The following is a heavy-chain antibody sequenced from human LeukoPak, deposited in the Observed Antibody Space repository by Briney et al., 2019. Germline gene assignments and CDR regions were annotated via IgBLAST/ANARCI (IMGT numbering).Heavy chain of an antibody. V-gene: IGHV4-59*12. CDR2: IYYSGST. Sequence: SETLSLTCTVSGGSISSYYWSWIRQPPGKGLEWIGYIYYSGSTNYNPSLKSRVTISVDKSKNQFSLKLSSVTAADTAVYYCASRLLGYCSGGSCRRGGAFDIWGQGTMVTVSS. CDR3: ASRLLGYCSGGSCRRGGAFDI. CDR1: GGSISSYY. J-gene: IGHJ3*02. D-gene: IGHD2-15*01.